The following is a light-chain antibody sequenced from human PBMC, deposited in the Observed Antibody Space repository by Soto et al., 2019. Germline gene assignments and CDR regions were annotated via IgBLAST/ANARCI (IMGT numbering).Light chain of an antibody. CDR3: VQRTTWPWT. V-gene: IGKV3-11*01. Sequence: EXVXTXSXGTXXLSPGXRATLSCRXSQSVSVHLAWYQQKPGQAPRLLIYDASNRATGIPARFSGSGSGTDFTLTISSLEPEDFAVYHCVQRTTWPWTCGQGSKVEIK. CDR2: DAS. J-gene: IGKJ1*01. CDR1: QSVSVH.